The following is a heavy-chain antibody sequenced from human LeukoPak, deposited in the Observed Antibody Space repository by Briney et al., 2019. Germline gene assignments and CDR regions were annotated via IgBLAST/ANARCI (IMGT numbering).Heavy chain of an antibody. J-gene: IGHJ4*02. CDR2: ISGRGTST. Sequence: PGGSLRLSCAASGFTFSDFYMSWIRQAPGKGLEWVSYISGRGTSTNYADSVKGRFTISRDNSKNTLYLQMGSLRAEDMAVYYCASLDSSGYYDYWGQGTLVTVSS. CDR3: ASLDSSGYYDY. D-gene: IGHD3-22*01. CDR1: GFTFSDFY. V-gene: IGHV3-11*06.